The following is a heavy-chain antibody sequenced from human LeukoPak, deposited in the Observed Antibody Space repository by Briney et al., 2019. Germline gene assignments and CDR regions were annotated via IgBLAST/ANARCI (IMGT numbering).Heavy chain of an antibody. V-gene: IGHV4-4*07. CDR2: IYTSGSS. D-gene: IGHD6-19*01. J-gene: IGHJ4*02. CDR3: ARDQVAVAGTMGSDY. CDR1: GGSMSRYY. Sequence: SGTLSLTCTVPGGSMSRYYWSWIRQPAGKGLEWIGRIYTSGSSTYNPSLKSRVTMSIDTSKNQFSLKLSSVTAADTAVYYCARDQVAVAGTMGSDYCGQGTLVTVSS.